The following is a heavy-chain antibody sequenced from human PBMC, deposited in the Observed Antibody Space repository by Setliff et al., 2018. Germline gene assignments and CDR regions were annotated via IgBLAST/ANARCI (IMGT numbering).Heavy chain of an antibody. J-gene: IGHJ5*02. CDR2: ISSSGSTI. V-gene: IGHV3-48*03. CDR1: GFTFSSYE. CDR3: ARPSLWFGEFSNWFDP. D-gene: IGHD3-10*01. Sequence: GSLRLSCAASGFTFSSYEMNWVRQAPGKGLEWVSYISSSGSTIYYADSVKGRFTISRDNAKNSLYLQMNSLRAEDTAVYYCARPSLWFGEFSNWFDPWGQGTLVTVSS.